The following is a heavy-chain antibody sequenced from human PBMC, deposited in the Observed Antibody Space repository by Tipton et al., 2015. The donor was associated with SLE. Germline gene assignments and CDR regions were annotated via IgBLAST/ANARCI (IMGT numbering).Heavy chain of an antibody. J-gene: IGHJ4*02. CDR2: ISSSGRD. D-gene: IGHD3-16*01. Sequence: TLSLTCTVSGGSISSSSYYWGWIRQPPGKGLEWIGSISSSGRDYYNPSLRSRVTISGDTSKNQFSLNLSSVTAADTAMYYCARHYGGGSLAYWGQGTLVTVSS. V-gene: IGHV4-39*07. CDR1: GGSISSSSYY. CDR3: ARHYGGGSLAY.